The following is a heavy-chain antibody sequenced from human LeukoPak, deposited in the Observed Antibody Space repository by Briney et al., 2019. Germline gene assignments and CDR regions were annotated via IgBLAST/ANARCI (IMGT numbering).Heavy chain of an antibody. J-gene: IGHJ4*02. D-gene: IGHD3-9*01. CDR3: ARGDILTTRQLDS. CDR2: ITRNNAVI. CDR1: GFIFDDYA. Sequence: GGSLRLSCAASGFIFDDYAMRWVRRTPGKGLQWVSGITRNNAVIGYVDSVKGRFTISRDSAKNSLYLQMDSLRPDDTAFYYCARGDILTTRQLDSWGLGTLVTVSS. V-gene: IGHV3-9*01.